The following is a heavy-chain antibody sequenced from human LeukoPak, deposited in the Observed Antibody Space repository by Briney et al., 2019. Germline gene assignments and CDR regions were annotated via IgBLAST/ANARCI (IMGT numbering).Heavy chain of an antibody. CDR2: ISYDGSNK. J-gene: IGHJ4*02. CDR1: GFTFSSYC. Sequence: PGRSLRLSCAASGFTFSSYCMHWVRQAPAKGLEWVAVISYDGSNKYYADSVKGRFTISRDNSKNTLYLQMNSLRAEDTAVYYCAKALSSGFDYWGQGTLVTVSS. V-gene: IGHV3-30*18. D-gene: IGHD6-19*01. CDR3: AKALSSGFDY.